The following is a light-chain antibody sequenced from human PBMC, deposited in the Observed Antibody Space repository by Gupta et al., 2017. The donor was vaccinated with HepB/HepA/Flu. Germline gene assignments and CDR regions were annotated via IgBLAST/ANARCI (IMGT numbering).Light chain of an antibody. Sequence: SALTPPASVSGSPGQSITISCTGTSSDVGAYNSVSWYQQHPGKAPKLMIYDVSNRPAGVANRFSGSKSGNTASLTISGRQAEDEADYYCSSDTTSDTQVFGGGTKLTVL. CDR1: SSDVGAYNS. V-gene: IGLV2-14*01. J-gene: IGLJ2*01. CDR3: SSDTTSDTQV. CDR2: DVS.